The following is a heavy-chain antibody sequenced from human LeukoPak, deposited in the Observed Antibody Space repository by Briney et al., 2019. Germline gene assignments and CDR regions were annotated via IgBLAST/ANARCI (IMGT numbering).Heavy chain of an antibody. J-gene: IGHJ5*02. CDR2: FLSGKT. CDR3: ARVNSGSSRWFDP. V-gene: IGHV4-38-2*02. Sequence: SETLSLTCTVSGYSISSGYYWGWIRQPPGKGLEWIGSFLSGKTYYNPSLTSRVTISEDTSKNQFSLKLSSVTASDTAVYFCARVNSGSSRWFDPWGQGTLVTVSS. CDR1: GYSISSGYY. D-gene: IGHD1-26*01.